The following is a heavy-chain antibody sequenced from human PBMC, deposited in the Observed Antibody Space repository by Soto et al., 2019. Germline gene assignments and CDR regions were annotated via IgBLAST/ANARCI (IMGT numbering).Heavy chain of an antibody. CDR3: ASYNQRGYYGMDV. Sequence: GASVKVSCKASGYTFTGYYMHWVRQAPGQGLEWMGWINPNSGGTNYAQKFRGWVIMTRDTSISTAYMELSSLRSEDTAVYYCASYNQRGYYGMDVWAQGTTVTVSS. CDR1: GYTFTGYY. D-gene: IGHD1-20*01. V-gene: IGHV1-2*04. CDR2: INPNSGGT. J-gene: IGHJ6*02.